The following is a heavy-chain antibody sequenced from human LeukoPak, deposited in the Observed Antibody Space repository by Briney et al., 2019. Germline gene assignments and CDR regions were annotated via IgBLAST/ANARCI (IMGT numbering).Heavy chain of an antibody. Sequence: GGSLRLSCAASGFTLSNYDMNWVRQAPGKGLESVSFIGGSSSDIYYADSVKGRFTISRDNSKNTLYLQMNSLRAEDTAVYYCVRAYRTSGYLQLTFVDCWGQGMLV. D-gene: IGHD3-22*01. J-gene: IGHJ4*02. CDR2: IGGSSSDI. CDR3: VRAYRTSGYLQLTFVDC. V-gene: IGHV3-23*01. CDR1: GFTLSNYD.